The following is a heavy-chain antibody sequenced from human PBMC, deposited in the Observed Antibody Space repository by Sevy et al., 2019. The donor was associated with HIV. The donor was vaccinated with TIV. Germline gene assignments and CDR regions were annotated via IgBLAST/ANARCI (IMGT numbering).Heavy chain of an antibody. CDR3: APKPGTTSFGGRFDP. CDR1: GFSFSSFW. CDR2: IKQDGSEE. J-gene: IGHJ5*02. Sequence: GGSLRLSCPASGFSFSSFWMSWVRQAPGKGLEWVANIKQDGSEEHYVDSVKGRFTISRDNARNSLYLQMNSLKAEDTAVYYCAPKPGTTSFGGRFDPWGQGTLVTVSS. D-gene: IGHD1-1*01. V-gene: IGHV3-7*01.